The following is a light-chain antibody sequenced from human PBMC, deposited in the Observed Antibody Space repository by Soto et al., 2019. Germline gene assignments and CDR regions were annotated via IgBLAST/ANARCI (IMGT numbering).Light chain of an antibody. CDR3: FQDHHYPWT. CDR1: QAIRND. V-gene: IGKV1-6*01. J-gene: IGKJ1*01. Sequence: AIQLTQSPSSLSASVGDRVTITCRASQAIRNDLGWYQQKPGKAPTLLIYAASTLRNGVPSRFSGSGSGADFTLTISSLQPEDFATYYCFQDHHYPWTFGQGTKVDVK. CDR2: AAS.